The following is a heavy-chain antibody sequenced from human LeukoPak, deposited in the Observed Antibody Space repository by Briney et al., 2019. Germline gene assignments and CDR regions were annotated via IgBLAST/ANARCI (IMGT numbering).Heavy chain of an antibody. V-gene: IGHV1-2*02. D-gene: IGHD5-12*01. CDR3: ARYGGSVANFDY. J-gene: IGHJ4*02. Sequence: ASVKVSCKASGYTFTGYYMHWVRQAPGQGLEWMGWLNPNSGAADYAQKLQGRVTMTRDTSISTAYMEVSRLIFDDTAVYYCARYGGSVANFDYWGQGTLVTVSS. CDR1: GYTFTGYY. CDR2: LNPNSGAA.